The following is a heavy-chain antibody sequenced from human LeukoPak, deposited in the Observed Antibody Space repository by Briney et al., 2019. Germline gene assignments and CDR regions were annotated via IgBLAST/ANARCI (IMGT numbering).Heavy chain of an antibody. V-gene: IGHV4-4*07. Sequence: PSETLSLTCTVSGGSISSYYWSWIRQPAGKGLEWIGRIYTSGSTNYNPSLKSRVTMSVDTSKNQFSLKLSSVTAADTAVYYCARTKPYSSSWIEVPNWYFDLWGRGTLVTVSS. CDR1: GGSISSYY. CDR2: IYTSGST. J-gene: IGHJ2*01. D-gene: IGHD6-13*01. CDR3: ARTKPYSSSWIEVPNWYFDL.